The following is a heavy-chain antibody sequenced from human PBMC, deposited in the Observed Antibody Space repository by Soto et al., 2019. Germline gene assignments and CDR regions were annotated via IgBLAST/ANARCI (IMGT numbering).Heavy chain of an antibody. CDR3: ARALDFWSAYFDY. CDR1: GFPFSSYA. D-gene: IGHD3-3*01. V-gene: IGHV3-64D*06. Sequence: GGSLILSCSASGFPFSSYAMHWVRQAPGKGLEYVSSISTNGGSTHYADSVKGRFTISRDNSKNTQYLQMSSLRADDTAVYYCARALDFWSAYFDYWGQGSLVTVSS. J-gene: IGHJ4*02. CDR2: ISTNGGST.